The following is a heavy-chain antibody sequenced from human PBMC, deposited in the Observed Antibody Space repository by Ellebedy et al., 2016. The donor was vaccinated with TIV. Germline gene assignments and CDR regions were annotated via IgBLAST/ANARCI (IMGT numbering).Heavy chain of an antibody. CDR3: AGGGEGERMDV. D-gene: IGHD3-16*01. CDR2: ISGSGGST. CDR1: GFTFSSYA. Sequence: GESLKISCAASGFTFSSYAMSWVRQAPGKGLEWVSAISGSGGSTYYADSVKGRFTISRDNSKNTLYLQMNSLRAEDTAVYYCAGGGEGERMDVWGQGTTVTVSS. J-gene: IGHJ6*02. V-gene: IGHV3-23*01.